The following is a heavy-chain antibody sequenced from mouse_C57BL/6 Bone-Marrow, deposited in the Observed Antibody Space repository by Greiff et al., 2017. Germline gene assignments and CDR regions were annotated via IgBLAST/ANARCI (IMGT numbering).Heavy chain of an antibody. V-gene: IGHV1-64*01. CDR3: ARGNYFDY. Sequence: QVKLQQPGAELVKPGASVKLSCNASGYTFTSYWMHWVKQRPGQGLEWIGMIHPNSGSTNYNEKFKSKATLTVDKSSSTAYMQLSGLTSEDTAVYYCARGNYFDYWGQGTTRTVSS. J-gene: IGHJ2*01. CDR2: IHPNSGST. CDR1: GYTFTSYW.